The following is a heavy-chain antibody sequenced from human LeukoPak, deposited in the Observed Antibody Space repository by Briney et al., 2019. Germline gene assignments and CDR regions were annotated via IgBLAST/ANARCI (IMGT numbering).Heavy chain of an antibody. CDR1: GGSISSGSDY. D-gene: IGHD3-22*01. CDR3: AKMGYYYDSSGNAFDI. Sequence: SQTLSLTCTVSGGSISSGSDYWSWIRQPAGKGLEWIGRIYTSGRTNYNPSLKSRVTISVDTSKNQFSLKLSSVTAADTAVYYCAKMGYYYDSSGNAFDIWGQGTMVTVSS. J-gene: IGHJ3*02. CDR2: IYTSGRT. V-gene: IGHV4-61*02.